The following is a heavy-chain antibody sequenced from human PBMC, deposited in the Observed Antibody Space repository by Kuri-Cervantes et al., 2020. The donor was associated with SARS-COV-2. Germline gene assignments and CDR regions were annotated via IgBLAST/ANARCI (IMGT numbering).Heavy chain of an antibody. J-gene: IGHJ6*02. D-gene: IGHD3-16*01. CDR1: GGYISSYY. CDR2: IYYSGST. V-gene: IGHV4-59*12. Sequence: ESLKISCPVSGGYISSYYWSWILQPPGKGLEWIGYIYYSGSTNYNPPLKSRVTISVDTSKNQFSLKLSSVTAADTAVYYCARGISRRLALSHYYYYGMDVWGQGTTVTVSS. CDR3: ARGISRRLALSHYYYYGMDV.